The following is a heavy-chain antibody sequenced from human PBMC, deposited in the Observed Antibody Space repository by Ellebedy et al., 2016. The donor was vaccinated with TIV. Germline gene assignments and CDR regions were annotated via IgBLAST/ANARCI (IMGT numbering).Heavy chain of an antibody. CDR3: ARQKRSDRVTLMSFDT. CDR2: IWYDGSNK. D-gene: IGHD3-16*01. V-gene: IGHV3-33*01. Sequence: PGGSLRLSCAASGFTFSSYGMHWVRQAPGKGLEWVAVIWYDGSNKYYADSVKGRFTISRDNSKNTLYLQMNSLRAEDTAVYYCARQKRSDRVTLMSFDTWGRGTLVTVSS. CDR1: GFTFSSYG. J-gene: IGHJ4*02.